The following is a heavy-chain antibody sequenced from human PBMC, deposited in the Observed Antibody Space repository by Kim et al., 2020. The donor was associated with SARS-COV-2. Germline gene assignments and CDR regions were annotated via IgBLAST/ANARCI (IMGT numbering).Heavy chain of an antibody. Sequence: SETLSLTCTVSGGSISSSSYYWGWIRQPPGKVLEWIGSIYYSGSIYYNPSLKSRVTISVDTSKNQFSLKLSSVTAADTAVYYCARQPYSYGPFDPWGQGTLVTVSS. V-gene: IGHV4-39*01. J-gene: IGHJ5*02. CDR1: GGSISSSSYY. D-gene: IGHD5-18*01. CDR2: IYYSGSI. CDR3: ARQPYSYGPFDP.